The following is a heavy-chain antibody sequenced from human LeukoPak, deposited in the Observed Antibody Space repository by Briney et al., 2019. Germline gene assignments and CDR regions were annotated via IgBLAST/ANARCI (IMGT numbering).Heavy chain of an antibody. D-gene: IGHD3-3*01. J-gene: IGHJ4*02. V-gene: IGHV4-34*01. CDR1: GGSFSGYY. CDR3: ARNAYDFWSGYYEGYFDY. Sequence: SETLSLTCAVYGGSFSGYYWSWIRQPPGKGLEWIGEINHSGSTNYNPSLKSRVTISVDTSKNQFSLKLSSVTAADTAVYYRARNAYDFWSGYYEGYFDYWGQGTLVTVSS. CDR2: INHSGST.